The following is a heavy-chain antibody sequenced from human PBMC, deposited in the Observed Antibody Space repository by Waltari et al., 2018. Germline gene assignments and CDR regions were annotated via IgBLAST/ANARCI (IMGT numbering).Heavy chain of an antibody. CDR2: IIPIFGTA. CDR3: ARDVYYYDSSGYYPKYYFDY. V-gene: IGHV1-69*05. CDR1: GGTFSSYA. J-gene: IGHJ4*02. D-gene: IGHD3-22*01. Sequence: QVQLVQSGAEVKKPGSSVKVSCKASGGTFSSYAISWVRQAPGQGLGWMGGIIPIFGTANYAQKFQGRVKITTDESTSTAYMELSSLRSEDTAVYYCARDVYYYDSSGYYPKYYFDYWGQGTLVTVSS.